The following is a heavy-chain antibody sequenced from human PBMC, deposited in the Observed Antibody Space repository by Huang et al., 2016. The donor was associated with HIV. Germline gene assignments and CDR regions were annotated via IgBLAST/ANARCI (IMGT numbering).Heavy chain of an antibody. V-gene: IGHV3-30-3*01. J-gene: IGHJ4*02. CDR1: GFAFSSYA. CDR2: ISIDGSNK. CDR3: ARTGSYYYGSGSYHFGDY. D-gene: IGHD3-10*01. Sequence: QVQLVESGGGVVQPGRSLRLSCAASGFAFSSYAMHWVRRAPGKGLEWLAGISIDGSNKNYAHSVKGLFTISRDKSKGTVYLQMNSLRPEDTAVYSCARTGSYYYGSGSYHFGDYWGQGTLVTVSS.